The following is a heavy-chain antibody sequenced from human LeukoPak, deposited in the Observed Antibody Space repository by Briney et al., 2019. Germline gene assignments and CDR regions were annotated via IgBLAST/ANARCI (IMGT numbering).Heavy chain of an antibody. CDR2: INSDGSST. V-gene: IGHV3-74*01. CDR1: GFTFSSYS. CDR3: ARDWGSFDY. D-gene: IGHD7-27*01. J-gene: IGHJ4*02. Sequence: QPGGSLRLSCAASGFTFSSYSMNWVRQAPGKGLFLVSRINSDGSSTSYADSVKGRFTISRDNAKNTLYLQMNSLRAEDTAVYYCARDWGSFDYWGQGTLVTVSS.